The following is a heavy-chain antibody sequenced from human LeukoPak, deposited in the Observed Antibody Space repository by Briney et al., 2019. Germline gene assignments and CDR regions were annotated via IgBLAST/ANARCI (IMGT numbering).Heavy chain of an antibody. CDR3: ATDQQWQLLGY. CDR2: VDPEDDET. CDR1: GNTLSELS. J-gene: IGHJ4*02. V-gene: IGHV1-24*01. Sequence: ASVKVSCKVSGNTLSELSMHWVRQVPGKGLEWMGGVDPEDDETIYAQKFQGRVTMTEDTSTDTAYMELSSLRSEDTAVYYCATDQQWQLLGYWGQGTLVTVSS. D-gene: IGHD6-19*01.